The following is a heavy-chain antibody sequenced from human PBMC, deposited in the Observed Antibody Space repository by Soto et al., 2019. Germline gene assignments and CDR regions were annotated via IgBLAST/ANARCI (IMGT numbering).Heavy chain of an antibody. Sequence: SETLSLTCTVSGGSINTFYWSWVRQPAGKGLEWIGRIFSSGSTSFNPSLESRVAMSVDTSKNHFSLNLSSVTAADMAVYYCARDKYYYGSGKDGMDVWGQGTTVAVSS. V-gene: IGHV4-4*07. CDR1: GGSINTFY. CDR3: ARDKYYYGSGKDGMDV. CDR2: IFSSGST. D-gene: IGHD3-10*01. J-gene: IGHJ6*02.